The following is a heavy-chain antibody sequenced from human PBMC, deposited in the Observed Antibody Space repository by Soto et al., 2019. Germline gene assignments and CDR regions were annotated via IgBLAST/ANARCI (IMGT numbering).Heavy chain of an antibody. CDR3: ARDFIPYASYRAGWFDKFDP. Sequence: QIQLLQSGAAVRKPGATVKVSCKASGYTFTNYAITWVRQAPGQGLQWMGRIDTHNGNTNFARQFQDRAILTTDSSTSTAYMALKSLSSDDTAGYYSARDFIPYASYRAGWFDKFDPWCQGTLVNVSS. CDR1: GYTFTNYA. J-gene: IGHJ5*02. V-gene: IGHV1-18*01. CDR2: IDTHNGNT. D-gene: IGHD6-19*01.